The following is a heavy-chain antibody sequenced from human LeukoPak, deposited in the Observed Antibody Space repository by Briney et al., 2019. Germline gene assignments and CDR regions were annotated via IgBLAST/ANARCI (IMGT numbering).Heavy chain of an antibody. CDR2: IIPIFGTA. V-gene: IGHV1-69*06. D-gene: IGHD4-17*01. CDR1: GGTFSSYA. J-gene: IGHJ5*02. CDR3: ARSYDYGDYGWFDP. Sequence: GASVKVSCKASGGTFSSYAISWVRQAPGQGLEWMGGIIPIFGTANYAQKFQGRVTITADKSTSTAYMELSSLRSEDTAVYYCARSYDYGDYGWFDPWGQGTLVTVSS.